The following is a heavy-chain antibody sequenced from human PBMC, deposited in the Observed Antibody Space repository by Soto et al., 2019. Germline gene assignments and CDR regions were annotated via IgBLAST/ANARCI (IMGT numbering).Heavy chain of an antibody. CDR3: ARDMVRGLYPEYFQH. CDR1: GFTFNSYA. V-gene: IGHV3-30*03. CDR2: ISYDGSNK. D-gene: IGHD3-10*01. J-gene: IGHJ1*01. Sequence: PGGSLRLSCAASGFTFNSYAMHWARQAPGKGLEWVAVISYDGSNKFYAGSVKGRFTISRDNSKNTLYLQMNSLRAEDTAVYYCARDMVRGLYPEYFQHWGQGTLVTVSS.